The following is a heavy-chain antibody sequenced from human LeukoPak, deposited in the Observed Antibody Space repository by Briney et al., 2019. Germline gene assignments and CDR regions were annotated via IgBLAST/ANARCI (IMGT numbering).Heavy chain of an antibody. D-gene: IGHD3-10*01. J-gene: IGHJ3*02. Sequence: PGGSLRLSCAASGFTLSTYWMSWVRQAPGKGLEWVANINEDGSEKHYVDSVKGRFTISRDNAKNSLDLQMNSLRTEDTAVYYCARVPRLLLWFGGQDAFDIWGQGTMVTVSS. V-gene: IGHV3-7*01. CDR1: GFTLSTYW. CDR2: INEDGSEK. CDR3: ARVPRLLLWFGGQDAFDI.